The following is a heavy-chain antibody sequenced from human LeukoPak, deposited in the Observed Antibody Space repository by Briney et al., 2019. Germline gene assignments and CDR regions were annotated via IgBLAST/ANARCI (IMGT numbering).Heavy chain of an antibody. CDR1: GGSFSGYY. CDR2: INHSGST. J-gene: IGHJ5*02. Sequence: SETLSLTCAVYGGSFSGYYWSWIRQPPGKGLEWIGEINHSGSTNYNPSLKSRVTISVDTSKNQFSLKLNSVTAADTAVYYCARLGGSFDPWGQGTLVTVSS. CDR3: ARLGGSFDP. V-gene: IGHV4-34*01. D-gene: IGHD1-26*01.